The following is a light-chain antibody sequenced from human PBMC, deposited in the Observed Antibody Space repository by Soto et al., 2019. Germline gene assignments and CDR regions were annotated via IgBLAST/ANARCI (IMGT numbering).Light chain of an antibody. CDR2: LNSDGSH. Sequence: QLVLTQSPSASASLGASFKLTCTLSSGHSSYAIAWHQQQPEKGPRYLMKLNSDGSHSKGDGIPDRFSGSSSGAERYLTISSLQSEDEADYYCQTWGTGIRGVFGGGTQLTVL. CDR3: QTWGTGIRGV. J-gene: IGLJ2*01. V-gene: IGLV4-69*01. CDR1: SGHSSYA.